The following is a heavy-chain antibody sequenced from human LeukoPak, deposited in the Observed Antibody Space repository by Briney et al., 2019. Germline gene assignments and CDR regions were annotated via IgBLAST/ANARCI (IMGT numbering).Heavy chain of an antibody. CDR3: AKDPTYHSSSWYDSY. V-gene: IGHV3-23*01. CDR1: GFTFSSYA. CDR2: INGSGGST. Sequence: PGGSVRLSCAASGFTFSSYAMSWVRQAPGKGLEGVSAINGSGGSTYYADSVKGRFTISRDNSKNTLYLQMYSLRAEDTAVYYCAKDPTYHSSSWYDSYWGQGTLVTVSS. J-gene: IGHJ4*02. D-gene: IGHD6-13*01.